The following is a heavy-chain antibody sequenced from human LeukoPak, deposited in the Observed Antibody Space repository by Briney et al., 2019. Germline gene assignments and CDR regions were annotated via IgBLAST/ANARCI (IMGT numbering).Heavy chain of an antibody. CDR1: GFTFDDYA. J-gene: IGHJ4*02. V-gene: IGHV3-9*01. CDR3: AKDMTGSGWYPLDY. CDR2: ISWNSGSI. D-gene: IGHD6-19*01. Sequence: GGSLRLSCAASGFTFDDYAMHWVRQAPGKGLEWVSGISWNSGSIGYADSVKGRFTISRDNAKNSLYLQMNSLRAEDTALYYRAKDMTGSGWYPLDYWGQGTLVTVSS.